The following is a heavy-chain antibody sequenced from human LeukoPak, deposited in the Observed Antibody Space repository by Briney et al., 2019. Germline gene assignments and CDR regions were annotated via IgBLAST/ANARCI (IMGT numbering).Heavy chain of an antibody. CDR1: GGSISSYY. CDR2: IYTSGST. Sequence: SETLSLTCTVSGGSISSYYWSWIRQPPGKGLGWIGYIYTSGSTNYNPSLKSRVTISVGTSKNQFSLKLSSVTAADTAVYYCARHVHPWNYVSWFDPWGQGTLVTVSS. D-gene: IGHD1-7*01. CDR3: ARHVHPWNYVSWFDP. V-gene: IGHV4-4*09. J-gene: IGHJ5*02.